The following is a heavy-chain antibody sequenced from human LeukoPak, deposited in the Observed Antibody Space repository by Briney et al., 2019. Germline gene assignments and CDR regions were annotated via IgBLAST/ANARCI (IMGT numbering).Heavy chain of an antibody. D-gene: IGHD3-22*01. CDR1: GYTLTELS. J-gene: IGHJ4*02. CDR3: ATGRYYDSSGYYRLKIIGHFDY. Sequence: ASVKVSCKVSGYTLTELSMHWVRQAPGKGLEWMGGFDPEDGETIYAQKFQGRVTMTEDTSTDTAYMELSSLRSEDTVVYYCATGRYYDSSGYYRLKIIGHFDYWGQGTLVTVSS. CDR2: FDPEDGET. V-gene: IGHV1-24*01.